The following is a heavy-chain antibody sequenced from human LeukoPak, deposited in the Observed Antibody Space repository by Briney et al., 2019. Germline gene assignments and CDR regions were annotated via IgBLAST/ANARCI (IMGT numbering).Heavy chain of an antibody. Sequence: PSETLSLTCAVYGGSFSGYYWSWIRQPPGKGLEWIGEINHSGSTNYNPSLKSRVTISVDTSKNQFSLKLSSVTAADTAVYYCARRVTMVRGGNSYYFDYWGQGTLVTVSS. V-gene: IGHV4-34*01. CDR2: INHSGST. J-gene: IGHJ4*02. CDR3: ARRVTMVRGGNSYYFDY. CDR1: GGSFSGYY. D-gene: IGHD3-10*01.